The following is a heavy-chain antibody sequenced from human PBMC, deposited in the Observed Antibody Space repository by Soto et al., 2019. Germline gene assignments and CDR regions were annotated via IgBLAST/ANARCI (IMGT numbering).Heavy chain of an antibody. V-gene: IGHV4-34*01. CDR1: GGSFSGYY. D-gene: IGHD3-16*01. CDR2: INHSGST. CDR3: ARWRSIRGTHPGDGFDP. J-gene: IGHJ5*02. Sequence: SETLSLTCAVYGGSFSGYYWSWIRQPPGKGLEWIGEINHSGSTNYNPSLKSRVIISVDTSKNQFSLKLSSVTAADTAVYYCARWRSIRGTHPGDGFDPWGQGTLVTVSS.